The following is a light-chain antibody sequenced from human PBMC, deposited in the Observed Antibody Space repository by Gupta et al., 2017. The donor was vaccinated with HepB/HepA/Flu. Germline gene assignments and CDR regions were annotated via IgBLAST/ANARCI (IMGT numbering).Light chain of an antibody. CDR2: KIS. V-gene: IGKV2-24*01. CDR1: QSLVHSNGNTY. CDR3: AQSKDFART. Sequence: DAVMPQSPLSLPVTLGKPASISCRSSQSLVHSNGNTYLNWLQQRPGQPPRLLIYKISNRGSAVPDTFTRSAAGTEFTLKIRRVEAQDLGVDYCAQSKDFARTCGQET. J-gene: IGKJ1*01.